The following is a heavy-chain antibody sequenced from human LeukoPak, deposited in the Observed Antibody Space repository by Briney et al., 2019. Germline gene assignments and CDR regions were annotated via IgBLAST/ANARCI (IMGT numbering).Heavy chain of an antibody. CDR3: ALWEIVHYAFDF. J-gene: IGHJ3*01. Sequence: GGSLRLSCAASGFTFSSYGMSWVRQAPGKGLEWVSYITGSISTIYYADSVKGRFTISRDNAKNSVYLQMNSLRLEDTAVYYCALWEIVHYAFDFWGQGTMVTVSS. V-gene: IGHV3-48*01. D-gene: IGHD5-12*01. CDR2: ITGSISTI. CDR1: GFTFSSYG.